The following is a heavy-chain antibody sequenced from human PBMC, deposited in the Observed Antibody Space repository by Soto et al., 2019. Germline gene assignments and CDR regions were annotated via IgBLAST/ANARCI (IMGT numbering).Heavy chain of an antibody. J-gene: IGHJ6*02. CDR2: TYYSSKWYN. Sequence: SPHLSVTCSISGDMVSSNSAALNWISQSPSRGLEWLVRTYYSSKWYNDYALSVKSRITINPDTSKNQFSLQLNSVTPEDTAVYYCARDPTSTSWSIYYYYYYGMDVWGQGTTVTVSS. D-gene: IGHD2-2*01. V-gene: IGHV6-1*01. CDR3: ARDPTSTSWSIYYYYYYGMDV. CDR1: GDMVSSNSAA.